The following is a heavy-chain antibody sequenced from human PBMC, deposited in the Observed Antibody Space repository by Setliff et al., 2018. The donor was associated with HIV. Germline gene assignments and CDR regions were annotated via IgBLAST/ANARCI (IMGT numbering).Heavy chain of an antibody. CDR3: ARTTYSGSYFNDS. CDR2: IHFSGST. J-gene: IGHJ5*01. Sequence: PPGKGLEWIGNIHFSGSTYYNPSLKSRVTVSVDPSKNQFSLKLSSVTAADTAVYYCARTTYSGSYFNDSWGQGALVTVSS. V-gene: IGHV4-39*01. D-gene: IGHD1-26*01.